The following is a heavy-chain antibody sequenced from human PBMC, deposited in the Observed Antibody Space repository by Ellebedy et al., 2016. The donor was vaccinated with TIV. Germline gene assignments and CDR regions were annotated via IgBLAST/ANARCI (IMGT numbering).Heavy chain of an antibody. J-gene: IGHJ4*02. D-gene: IGHD3-10*01. CDR3: ARVFESYSIDY. CDR1: GFTFSSYA. CDR2: ISYDASEK. V-gene: IGHV3-30-3*01. Sequence: GESLKISCAASGFTFSSYAMHWVRQAPGKGLEWVALISYDASEKSYADSVEGRFTISRDNSKNTLYLEMSSLRDDDTAVYYCARVFESYSIDYWGQGTLVTVSS.